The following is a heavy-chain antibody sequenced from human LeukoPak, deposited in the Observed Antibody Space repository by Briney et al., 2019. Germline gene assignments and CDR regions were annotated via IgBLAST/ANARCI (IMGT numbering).Heavy chain of an antibody. CDR1: GFTFSSYS. V-gene: IGHV3-21*01. CDR3: ARDSGGSGIYYNPEGG. Sequence: GGSLRLSCAASGFTFSSYSMNWVRQAPGKGLEWVSSISSSSSYIYYADSVKGRFTISRDNAKNSLYLQMNSLRAEDTAVYYCARDSGGSGIYYNPEGGWGQGTLVTVSS. D-gene: IGHD3-10*01. J-gene: IGHJ4*02. CDR2: ISSSSSYI.